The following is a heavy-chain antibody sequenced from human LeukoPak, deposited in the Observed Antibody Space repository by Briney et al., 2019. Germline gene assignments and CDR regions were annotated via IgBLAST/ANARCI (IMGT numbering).Heavy chain of an antibody. V-gene: IGHV3-21*01. CDR3: ARDTKGGVSGRRYGMDV. D-gene: IGHD3-16*01. Sequence: GGSLRLSCAASGFTFSSYSMNWVRQAPGKGLEWVSSISSSSSYIYYADSVKGRFTISRDNAKNSLCLQMNSLRAEDTAVYYCARDTKGGVSGRRYGMDVWGKGTTVTVSS. J-gene: IGHJ6*04. CDR1: GFTFSSYS. CDR2: ISSSSSYI.